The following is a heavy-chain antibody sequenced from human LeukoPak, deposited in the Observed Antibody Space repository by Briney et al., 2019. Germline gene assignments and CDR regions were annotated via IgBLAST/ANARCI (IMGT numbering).Heavy chain of an antibody. CDR3: AKLFTTDYYFDY. CDR2: IYTSGST. D-gene: IGHD3-22*01. J-gene: IGHJ4*02. Sequence: MPPETLSLTCTVSGGSISRYYWGWIRQPAGKGLEWVGRIYTSGSTNYNPSLKSRVSMSVDTSKNQFSLKLSSVTAADTAVYYCAKLFTTDYYFDYWGQGTLVTVSS. CDR1: GGSISRYY. V-gene: IGHV4-4*07.